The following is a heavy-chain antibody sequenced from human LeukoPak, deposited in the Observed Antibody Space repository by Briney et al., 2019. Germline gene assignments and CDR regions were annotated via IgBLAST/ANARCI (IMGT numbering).Heavy chain of an antibody. CDR1: GGSISGSSYY. CDR2: IYYSGST. J-gene: IGHJ6*02. Sequence: SETLSLTCTVSGGSISGSSYYWGWIRQPPGKGLEWIGSIYYSGSTYYNPSLKSRVTISVDTSKNQFSLKLSSVTAADTAVYYCARRYVLRYFDWLPYYGMDVWGQGTTVTVSS. V-gene: IGHV4-39*01. D-gene: IGHD3-9*01. CDR3: ARRYVLRYFDWLPYYGMDV.